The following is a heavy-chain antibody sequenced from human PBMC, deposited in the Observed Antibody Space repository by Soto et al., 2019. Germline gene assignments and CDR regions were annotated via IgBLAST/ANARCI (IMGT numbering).Heavy chain of an antibody. V-gene: IGHV3-43*01. CDR1: GFTFDDYT. J-gene: IGHJ4*02. CDR3: AKVRAPVLLWFGEFDY. Sequence: GGSLRLSCAASGFTFDDYTMHWVRQAPGKGLEWVSLISWDGGSTYYADSVKGRFTISRDNSKNSLYLQMNSLRTEDTALYYCAKVRAPVLLWFGEFDYWGQGTLVTVSS. CDR2: ISWDGGST. D-gene: IGHD3-10*01.